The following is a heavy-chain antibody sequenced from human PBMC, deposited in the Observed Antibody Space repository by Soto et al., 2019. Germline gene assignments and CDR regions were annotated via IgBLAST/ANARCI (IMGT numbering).Heavy chain of an antibody. V-gene: IGHV3-7*01. CDR3: ARDGGRQGYM. Sequence: GGSLRLSCAASGITFSTSWMTWVRQAPGKGLEWVANIKEDGSKQFYADSVKGRFTISRDNAKNSLYLQMNNLRVEDTAVYYCARDGGRQGYMWGQGTPVTV. J-gene: IGHJ4*02. CDR2: IKEDGSKQ. D-gene: IGHD5-12*01. CDR1: GITFSTSW.